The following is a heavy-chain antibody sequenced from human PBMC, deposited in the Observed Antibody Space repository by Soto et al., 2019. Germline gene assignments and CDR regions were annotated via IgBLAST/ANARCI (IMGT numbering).Heavy chain of an antibody. CDR2: ISYDGSNK. J-gene: IGHJ4*02. CDR3: ARDAGH. V-gene: IGHV3-30-3*01. D-gene: IGHD6-13*01. Sequence: QVQLVESGGGVVQPGRSLRLSCAASGFTFSSYAMHWVRQAPGKGLEWVAVISYDGSNKYYADSVKGRFTISRDNSKNTLYLQMNSLRAEDTAVYYCARDAGHWGQGTLVTVSS. CDR1: GFTFSSYA.